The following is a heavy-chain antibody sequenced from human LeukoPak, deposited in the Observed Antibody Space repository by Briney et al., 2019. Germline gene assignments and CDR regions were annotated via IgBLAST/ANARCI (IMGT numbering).Heavy chain of an antibody. Sequence: GRSLRLSCAASGFTFSSYAMHWVRQAPGKGLEWVAVISYDGSNKYYAGSVKGRFTISRDNSKNKLYLQMNSLRAEDTAVYYCAREDYGTFDYWGQGTLVTVSS. CDR3: AREDYGTFDY. CDR1: GFTFSSYA. V-gene: IGHV3-30*01. CDR2: ISYDGSNK. D-gene: IGHD4-17*01. J-gene: IGHJ4*02.